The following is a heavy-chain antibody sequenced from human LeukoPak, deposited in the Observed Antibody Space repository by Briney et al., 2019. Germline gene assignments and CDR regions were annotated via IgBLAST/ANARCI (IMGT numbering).Heavy chain of an antibody. V-gene: IGHV3-48*03. CDR1: GFTFSSYE. Sequence: GGSLRLSCAASGFTFSSYEMNWVRQAPGKGLEWVSYISSSGSTIYYADSVKGRFTISRDNAKNSLYLQMNSLRAEDTAVYYCARVGGYEVFVYWGQGTLVTVSS. CDR3: ARVGGYEVFVY. J-gene: IGHJ4*02. CDR2: ISSSGSTI. D-gene: IGHD5-12*01.